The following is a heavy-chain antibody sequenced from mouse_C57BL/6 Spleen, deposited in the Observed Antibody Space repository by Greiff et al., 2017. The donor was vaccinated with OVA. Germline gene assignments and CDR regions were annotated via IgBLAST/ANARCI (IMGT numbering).Heavy chain of an antibody. Sequence: EVQVVESGAELVRPGASVKLSCTASGFNIKDDYMHWVKQRPEQGLEWIGWIDPENGDTEYASKFQGKATITADTSSNTAYLQLSSLTSEDTAVYYCTKGLRRGFAYWGQGTLVTVSA. V-gene: IGHV14-4*01. CDR3: TKGLRRGFAY. D-gene: IGHD2-4*01. CDR1: GFNIKDDY. CDR2: IDPENGDT. J-gene: IGHJ3*01.